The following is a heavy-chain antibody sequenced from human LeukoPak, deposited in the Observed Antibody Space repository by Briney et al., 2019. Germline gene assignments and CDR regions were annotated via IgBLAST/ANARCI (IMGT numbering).Heavy chain of an antibody. CDR3: VRDLGVATTYFDN. V-gene: IGHV3-53*01. Sequence: GGSLRLSCAASGFTVSSNYMSSVRQAPGKGLEWVSVIYSGGTTYYADSVKGRFTISRDNSKNTLYLQMNSLRAEDTAVYYCVRDLGVATTYFDNWGQGTLVTVSS. CDR1: GFTVSSNY. D-gene: IGHD5-12*01. J-gene: IGHJ4*02. CDR2: IYSGGTT.